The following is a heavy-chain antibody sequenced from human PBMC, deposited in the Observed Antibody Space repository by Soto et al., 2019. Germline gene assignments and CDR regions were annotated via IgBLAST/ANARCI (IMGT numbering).Heavy chain of an antibody. CDR2: ISGTGGST. J-gene: IGHJ4*02. CDR3: AKRGHSYGPEYFFDY. Sequence: GGSLRLSCAVTGFTFSSCAMSWVRQAPGKGLEWVSGISGTGGSTYYADSVKGRFTISRDNSKSTLYLLLISLRVEDTAVYYCAKRGHSYGPEYFFDYWGQGTLVTVSS. V-gene: IGHV3-23*01. D-gene: IGHD5-18*01. CDR1: GFTFSSCA.